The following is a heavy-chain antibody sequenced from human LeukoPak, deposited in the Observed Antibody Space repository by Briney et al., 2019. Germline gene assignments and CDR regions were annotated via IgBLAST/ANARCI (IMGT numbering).Heavy chain of an antibody. CDR1: GFTFSSYW. J-gene: IGHJ4*02. Sequence: GGSLRLSCAASGFTFSSYWMHWVRQAPGKGLVWVSRINSDGSSTSYADSVKGRFTISRDNAKNTLYLQMNSLRAEDTAVYYCATSGYRYGIDYWGQGTLVTVSS. V-gene: IGHV3-74*01. D-gene: IGHD5-18*01. CDR2: INSDGSST. CDR3: ATSGYRYGIDY.